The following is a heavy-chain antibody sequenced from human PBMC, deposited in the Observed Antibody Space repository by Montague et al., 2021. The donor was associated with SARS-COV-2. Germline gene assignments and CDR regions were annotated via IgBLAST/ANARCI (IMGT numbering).Heavy chain of an antibody. J-gene: IGHJ4*02. V-gene: IGHV4-59*12. CDR2: IYYSGST. CDR3: ARGDRQGGGHWDY. Sequence: SETLSLTCTVSGGSIITYYWSWIRQPPGKGLEWIGYIYYSGSTNYNPSLKSRVTISVDTSKNQFSLKLTSVTAADTAVYYCARGDRQGGGHWDYWGQGTLVTVSS. CDR1: GGSIITYY. D-gene: IGHD2-15*01.